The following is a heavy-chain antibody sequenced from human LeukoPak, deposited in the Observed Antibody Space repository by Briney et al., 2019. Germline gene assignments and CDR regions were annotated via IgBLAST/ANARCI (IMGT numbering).Heavy chain of an antibody. CDR2: IYRGDSP. J-gene: IGHJ4*02. CDR3: SRDSHYYGSGSYANLLFNY. D-gene: IGHD3-10*01. CDR1: GFTVSSNY. V-gene: IGHV3-66*01. Sequence: PGGSLRPSCAASGFTVSSNYMSWVRQATGKGLEWVSDIYRGDSPFYADSVKGTFTISRDNSKNPLYLQINSLRAQDTALYYCSRDSHYYGSGSYANLLFNYWRQGTLVTVSS.